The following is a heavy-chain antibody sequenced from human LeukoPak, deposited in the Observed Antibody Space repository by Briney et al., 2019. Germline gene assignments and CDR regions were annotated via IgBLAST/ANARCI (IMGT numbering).Heavy chain of an antibody. CDR1: GYTFTGYY. J-gene: IGHJ6*03. CDR3: ARDTPLLFGYYYYDYMDV. CDR2: INPNSGGT. V-gene: IGHV1-2*06. Sequence: ASVKVSCKASGYTFTGYYMHWVRQAPGQGLEWMGRINPNSGGTNYAQKFQGRVTMTRDTSISTAYMELSRLRSDDTAVYYCARDTPLLFGYYYYDYMDVWGKGTTVTVSS. D-gene: IGHD2-15*01.